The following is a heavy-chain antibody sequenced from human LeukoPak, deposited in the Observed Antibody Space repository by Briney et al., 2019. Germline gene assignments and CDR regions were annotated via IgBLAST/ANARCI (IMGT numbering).Heavy chain of an antibody. CDR3: ARDLVGLGRRVEWQLVPDWFDP. D-gene: IGHD6-6*01. CDR1: GDPISSYLYY. Sequence: PSETLSLNCTVSGDPISSYLYYWGWIRQPPGQGLEWIGSIYYTGSPHHSRSLKSRVVMWVDKSKNQFSLKLNSVTAADTAVYYCARDLVGLGRRVEWQLVPDWFDPWGQGTLVTVSS. J-gene: IGHJ5*02. V-gene: IGHV4-39*07. CDR2: IYYTGSP.